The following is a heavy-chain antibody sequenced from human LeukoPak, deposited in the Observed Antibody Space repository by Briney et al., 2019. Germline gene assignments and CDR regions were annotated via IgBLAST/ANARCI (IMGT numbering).Heavy chain of an antibody. Sequence: SETLSLTCTVSGASISSSTYYWGWIRQPPGKGLEWIGSIFYSGSTYYNPSLKSRVTISVDTSKNQFSLKLSSVTAADTAVYYCARVSGSSSWYDKKNWFDPWGQGTLVTVSS. CDR1: GASISSSTYY. CDR2: IFYSGST. J-gene: IGHJ5*02. CDR3: ARVSGSSSWYDKKNWFDP. D-gene: IGHD6-13*01. V-gene: IGHV4-39*07.